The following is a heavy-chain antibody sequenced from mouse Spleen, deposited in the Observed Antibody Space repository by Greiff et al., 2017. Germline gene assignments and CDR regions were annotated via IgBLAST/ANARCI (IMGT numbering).Heavy chain of an antibody. Sequence: QVQLQQPGAELVRPGTSVKLSCKASGYTFTSYWMHWVKQRPGQGLEWIGVIDPSDSYTNYNQKFKGKATLTVDTSSSTAYMQLSSLTSEDSAVYYCARGSRTGGFAYWGQGTLVTVSA. CDR2: IDPSDSYT. V-gene: IGHV1-59*01. J-gene: IGHJ3*01. CDR1: GYTFTSYW. CDR3: ARGSRTGGFAY.